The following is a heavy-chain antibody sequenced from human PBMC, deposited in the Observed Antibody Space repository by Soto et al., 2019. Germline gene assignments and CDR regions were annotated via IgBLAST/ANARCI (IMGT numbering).Heavy chain of an antibody. V-gene: IGHV3-11*01. CDR2: ISASGSAI. Sequence: QGQLLESGGDLVKPGGSLRLSCAASGFTFKDYYMICIRQAPGKGLEWVSYISASGSAIFYADSVKGRFTISRDNARNSLYLQMKSLRVDDTAVYYCARALWGTAMCEDYWCRGTLVTVSS. J-gene: IGHJ4*02. CDR1: GFTFKDYY. D-gene: IGHD5-18*01. CDR3: ARALWGTAMCEDY.